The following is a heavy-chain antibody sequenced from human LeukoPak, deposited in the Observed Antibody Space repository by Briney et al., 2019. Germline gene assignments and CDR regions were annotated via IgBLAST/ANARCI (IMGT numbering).Heavy chain of an antibody. CDR2: IWYDRSNK. J-gene: IGHJ4*02. Sequence: GGSLRLSCAASGFTFNSYGIHWVRQAPGKGLEWVAFIWYDRSNKYYADSVKGRFTISRDNSKNTLYLQMNSLRAEDTAVYYCARARTTRGFDYWGQGTLVTVSS. CDR3: ARARTTRGFDY. D-gene: IGHD4-17*01. V-gene: IGHV3-33*01. CDR1: GFTFNSYG.